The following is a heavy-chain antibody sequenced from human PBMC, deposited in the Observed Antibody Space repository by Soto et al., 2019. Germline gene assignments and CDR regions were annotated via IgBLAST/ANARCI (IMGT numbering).Heavy chain of an antibody. V-gene: IGHV1-69*02. J-gene: IGHJ4*02. CDR1: GGTFRSYT. CDR3: ARRYYDSSGYYGYY. CDR2: IIPILGIA. D-gene: IGHD3-22*01. Sequence: QVQLVQSGAEVKKPGSSVKVSCKASGGTFRSYTISWVRQAPGQGLEWMGRIIPILGIANYAQKFQGRVTITADKSTSTAYMELSSLRSEDTAVYYCARRYYDSSGYYGYYWGQGTLVTVSS.